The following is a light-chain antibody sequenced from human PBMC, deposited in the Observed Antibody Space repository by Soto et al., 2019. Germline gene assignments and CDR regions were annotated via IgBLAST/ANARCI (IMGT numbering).Light chain of an antibody. J-gene: IGKJ3*01. Sequence: EIVLTQSPYTLSLSPGERATLSCRASQSVSSDYLVWYQQNPGLPPRLLIYGASRRATGIPDRFSGSGSGTDFILTISRLEPEDFAVYYCQHYDNTPPSVTFGPGTKVDIK. CDR1: QSVSSDY. CDR3: QHYDNTPPSVT. CDR2: GAS. V-gene: IGKV3-20*01.